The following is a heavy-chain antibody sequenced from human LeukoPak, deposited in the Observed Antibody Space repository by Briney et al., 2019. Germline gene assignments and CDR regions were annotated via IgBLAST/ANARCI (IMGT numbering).Heavy chain of an antibody. D-gene: IGHD1-14*01. J-gene: IGHJ4*02. Sequence: ASVKVSCKASGYTFTSYGISWVRQAPGQGLEWMGWINAGNGNTKYSQKFQGRVTITRDTSASTAYMELSSLRSEDTAVYYCASRSPGRYFDYWGQGTLVTVSS. CDR3: ASRSPGRYFDY. V-gene: IGHV1-3*01. CDR2: INAGNGNT. CDR1: GYTFTSYG.